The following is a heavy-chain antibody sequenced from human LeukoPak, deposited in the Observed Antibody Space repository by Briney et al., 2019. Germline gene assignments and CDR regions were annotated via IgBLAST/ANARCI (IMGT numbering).Heavy chain of an antibody. J-gene: IGHJ3*02. V-gene: IGHV4-4*07. D-gene: IGHD3-10*01. CDR1: GGSISNYY. Sequence: PSETLSLTCTVSGGSISNYYWSWIRQPAGKGLEWIGRIYFSGSTSGSPDYNRPLTSRVTMSVDTSRNQFSLKVNSVTAADTAVYYCPRFRDYKEAFDMWGPGTMVTVSS. CDR2: IYFSGSTSGSP. CDR3: PRFRDYKEAFDM.